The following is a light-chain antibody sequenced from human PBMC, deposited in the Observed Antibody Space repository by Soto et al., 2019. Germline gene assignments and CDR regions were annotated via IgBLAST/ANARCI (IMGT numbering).Light chain of an antibody. V-gene: IGLV2-8*01. J-gene: IGLJ2*01. CDR2: EVS. CDR3: SSYAGNNNVV. Sequence: QSALTQPPSASGSPGQSVTISCTGTSSGVGDYKFVSWYQQHPGKAPKLLIYEVSRRPSGVPDRFSGSKSGNTASLTVSGLQAEDEADYYCSSYAGNNNVVFGGGTQLTVL. CDR1: SSGVGDYKF.